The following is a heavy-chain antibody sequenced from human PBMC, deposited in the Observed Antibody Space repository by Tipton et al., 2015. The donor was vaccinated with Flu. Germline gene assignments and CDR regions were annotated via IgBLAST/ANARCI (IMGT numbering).Heavy chain of an antibody. V-gene: IGHV3-23*01. CDR3: ARVPLVIQLWLYYLDY. CDR2: ISASGGTT. J-gene: IGHJ4*02. Sequence: SLRLSCAASGFPFEDYGMNWIRQAPGKGLEWVSTISASGGTTYYADSVKGRFTISRDASKNTLYLQMNSLNAEDTAIYYCARVPLVIQLWLYYLDYWGQGTLVTVSS. D-gene: IGHD5-18*01. CDR1: GFPFEDYG.